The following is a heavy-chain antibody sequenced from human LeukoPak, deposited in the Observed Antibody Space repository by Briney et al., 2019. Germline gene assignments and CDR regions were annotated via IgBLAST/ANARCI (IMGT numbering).Heavy chain of an antibody. CDR2: ISWNSGSI. CDR1: GFTFDDYA. D-gene: IGHD1-14*01. V-gene: IGHV3-9*01. CDR3: AKAETYYYYYGMDV. Sequence: GRSLRLSCAASGFTFDDYAMHWVRQAPGKGLEWVPGISWNSGSIGYADSVKGRFTISRDNAKNSLYLQMNSLRAEDTALYYCAKAETYYYYYGMDVWGQGTTVTVSS. J-gene: IGHJ6*02.